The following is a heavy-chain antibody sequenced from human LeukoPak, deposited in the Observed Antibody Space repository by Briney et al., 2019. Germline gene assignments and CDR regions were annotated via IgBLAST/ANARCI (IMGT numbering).Heavy chain of an antibody. CDR1: GFTVSSNY. CDR3: ARAKPPSITIFGVVITDYGMDV. V-gene: IGHV3-53*01. D-gene: IGHD3-3*01. Sequence: GGCLRLSCAASGFTVSSNYMSWVRQAPGKGLEWVSVIYSGGSTYYADSVKGRFTISRDNSKNTLYLQMNSLRAEDTAVYYCARAKPPSITIFGVVITDYGMDVWGQGTTVTVSS. CDR2: IYSGGST. J-gene: IGHJ6*02.